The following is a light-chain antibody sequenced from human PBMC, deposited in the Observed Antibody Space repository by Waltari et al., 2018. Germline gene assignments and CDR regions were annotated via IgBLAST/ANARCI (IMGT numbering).Light chain of an antibody. J-gene: IGKJ2*01. CDR3: QQYSSSPPYT. CDR2: GAS. CDR1: QSVSSNL. V-gene: IGKV3-20*01. Sequence: EIVLTQSPGTLSLSPGERATLSCRASQSVSSNLLGWYQQKLGQAPRLLIYGASKRVTGIPDRFSGSGSGTDFTLTISRLEPEDFAVYYCQQYSSSPPYTFGQGTKLEIK.